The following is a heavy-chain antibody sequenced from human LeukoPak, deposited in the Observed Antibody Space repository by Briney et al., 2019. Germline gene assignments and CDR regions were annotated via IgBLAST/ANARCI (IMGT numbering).Heavy chain of an antibody. Sequence: SETLSLTCAVYGGSFSGYYWSWIRQPPGKGLAWIGEINHSGSTNYNPSLKSRVTISVDTSKNQFSLKLSSVTAADTAVYYCARGRDSIASRYYYYYMDVWGKGTTVTVSS. CDR2: INHSGST. CDR3: ARGRDSIASRYYYYYMDV. CDR1: GGSFSGYY. J-gene: IGHJ6*03. D-gene: IGHD5/OR15-5a*01. V-gene: IGHV4-34*01.